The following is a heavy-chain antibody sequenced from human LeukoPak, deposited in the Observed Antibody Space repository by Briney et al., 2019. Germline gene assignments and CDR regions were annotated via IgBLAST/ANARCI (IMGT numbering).Heavy chain of an antibody. V-gene: IGHV3-30*02. CDR1: GFTFSSYG. J-gene: IGHJ3*02. CDR2: IRYDGSNK. Sequence: GGSLRLSCAASGFTFSSYGMHWVRQAPGKGLEWVAFIRYDGSNKYYADSVKGRFTISRDNSKNTLYLQMNSLRAEDTAVYYCAKDSRYFGWNDAFDIWGQGTMVTVSS. CDR3: AKDSRYFGWNDAFDI. D-gene: IGHD3-9*01.